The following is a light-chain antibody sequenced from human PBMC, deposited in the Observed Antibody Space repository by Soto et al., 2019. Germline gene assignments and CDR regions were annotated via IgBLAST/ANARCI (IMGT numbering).Light chain of an antibody. CDR2: GAS. CDR3: QQYGSSLSIT. V-gene: IGKV3-20*01. J-gene: IGKJ5*01. Sequence: EIVLTQSPGTLSLSPGERATLSCRASQSVSSSYLAWYQQKHGQAPRLLIYGASSRATGIPDRFSGSGSGTDFTLTISRLEPEDFAGYYCQQYGSSLSITFGQGTRLEIK. CDR1: QSVSSSY.